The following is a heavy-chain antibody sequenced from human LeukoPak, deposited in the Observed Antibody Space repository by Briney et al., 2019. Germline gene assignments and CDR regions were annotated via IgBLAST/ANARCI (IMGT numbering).Heavy chain of an antibody. CDR2: INPNSGGT. J-gene: IGHJ4*02. CDR3: ARGGYGSGSYYFDY. V-gene: IGHV1-2*02. Sequence: ASVKVSCKASGYTFTGYYMHWVRQAPGQGLEWMGWINPNSGGTNYAQKFQGRVTMTRDTSISTAFMELSRLRSDDTAVYYCARGGYGSGSYYFDYWGQGTLVTVSS. CDR1: GYTFTGYY. D-gene: IGHD3-10*01.